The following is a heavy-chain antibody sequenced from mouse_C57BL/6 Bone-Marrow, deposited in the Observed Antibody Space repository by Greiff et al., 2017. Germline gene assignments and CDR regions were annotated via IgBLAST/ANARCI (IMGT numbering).Heavy chain of an antibody. V-gene: IGHV1-54*01. J-gene: IGHJ2*01. Sequence: QVQLQQSGAELVRPGTSVTVSCKASGYAFTNYLIEWVKQRPGQGLEWIGVINPGSGGTNYNEKFKGKATLTADTSSSTAYMQLSSLTSEDSAVXLGVRWGERDPDYFDYWGQGTTLTVSS. CDR2: INPGSGGT. CDR3: VRWGERDPDYFDY. CDR1: GYAFTNYL. D-gene: IGHD3-3*01.